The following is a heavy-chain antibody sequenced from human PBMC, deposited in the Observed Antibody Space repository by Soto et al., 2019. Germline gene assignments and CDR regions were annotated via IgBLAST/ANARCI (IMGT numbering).Heavy chain of an antibody. Sequence: PGESLKISCKGSGYSFTSYWIGWVRQMPGKGLEWMGIIYPGDSDTRYSPSFQGQVTISADKSISTAYLQWSSLKASDTAMYYCARRPDLKSSVIPIPFDYWGQGTLVTVSS. CDR2: IYPGDSDT. CDR3: ARRPDLKSSVIPIPFDY. V-gene: IGHV5-51*01. J-gene: IGHJ4*02. CDR1: GYSFTSYW. D-gene: IGHD3-16*02.